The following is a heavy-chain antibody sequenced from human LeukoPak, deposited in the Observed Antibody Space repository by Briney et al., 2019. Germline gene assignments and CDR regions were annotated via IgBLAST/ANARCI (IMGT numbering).Heavy chain of an antibody. D-gene: IGHD4-17*01. CDR1: GFTFSRYW. J-gene: IGHJ4*02. CDR3: AREDDYGDFDY. CDR2: IQQDGSEK. Sequence: PGGSLRLSCAASGFTFSRYWMSWVRQAPGKGLEWLANIQQDGSEKSYADSVKGRFTISRDNAKNSLYLQVNSLRVEDTAVYYCAREDDYGDFDYWGQGTLVTVSS. V-gene: IGHV3-7*01.